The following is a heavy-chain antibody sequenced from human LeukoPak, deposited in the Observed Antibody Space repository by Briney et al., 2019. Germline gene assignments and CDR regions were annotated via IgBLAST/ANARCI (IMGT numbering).Heavy chain of an antibody. Sequence: SETLSLTCTVSGGSISSGAYYWSWIRQHPGKGLEWIGYIYYSGSTYYNPSLKSRVTISVDTSKNQFSLKLSSVTAADTSVYYCARVPITMVRGIIIGGAFDYWGQGTLVTVSS. V-gene: IGHV4-31*03. CDR1: GGSISSGAYY. CDR2: IYYSGST. CDR3: ARVPITMVRGIIIGGAFDY. J-gene: IGHJ4*02. D-gene: IGHD3-10*01.